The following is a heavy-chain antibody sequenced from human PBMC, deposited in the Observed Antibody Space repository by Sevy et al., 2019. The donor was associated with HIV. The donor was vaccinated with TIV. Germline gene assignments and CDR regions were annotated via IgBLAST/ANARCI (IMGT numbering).Heavy chain of an antibody. CDR2: IIPIFGTA. CDR3: ARGEPSTYYDFWSGYDNCYYYYGMDV. Sequence: ASVKVSCKASGGTFSSYAISWVRQAPGQGLEWMGGIIPIFGTANYAQKFQGRVTITADESTSTAYMELSSMGFEDTDGYYWARGEPSTYYDFWSGYDNCYYYYGMDVWGQGTTVTVSS. D-gene: IGHD3-3*01. J-gene: IGHJ6*02. V-gene: IGHV1-69*13. CDR1: GGTFSSYA.